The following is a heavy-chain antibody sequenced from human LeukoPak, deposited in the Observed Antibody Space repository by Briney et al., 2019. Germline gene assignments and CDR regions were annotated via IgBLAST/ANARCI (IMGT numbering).Heavy chain of an antibody. V-gene: IGHV4-4*07. CDR2: IYTSGST. J-gene: IGHJ4*02. CDR3: ARDAGYGSGSYYII. D-gene: IGHD3-10*01. CDR1: GGSISSYY. Sequence: SETLSLTCTVSGGSISSYYWSWIRQPAGKGLEWIERIYTSGSTNYNPSLKSRVTMSADTSKNQFSLRLSSVTAADTAVYYCARDAGYGSGSYYIIWGQGTLVTVSS.